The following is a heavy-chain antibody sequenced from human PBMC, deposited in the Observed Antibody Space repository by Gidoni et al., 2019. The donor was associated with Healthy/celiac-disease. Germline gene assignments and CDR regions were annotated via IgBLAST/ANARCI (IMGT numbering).Heavy chain of an antibody. CDR3: TTDYTVGPTKGY. CDR2: IKSKADGGTI. Sequence: EVQLVESGGGLVKPGGSLRLSCVASGSSFSNAWMSWVRQAPGKGLEWVGRIKSKADGGTIDYAAPVKGRFTISRDDSKTTVSLEMSSLKTEDAALYYCTTDYTVGPTKGYWGQGTLVTVSS. CDR1: GSSFSNAW. V-gene: IGHV3-15*01. D-gene: IGHD1-26*01. J-gene: IGHJ4*02.